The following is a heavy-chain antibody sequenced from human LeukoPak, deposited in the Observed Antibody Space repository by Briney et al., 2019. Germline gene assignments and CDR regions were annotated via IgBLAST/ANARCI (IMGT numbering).Heavy chain of an antibody. J-gene: IGHJ4*02. CDR1: GFTFSSYA. Sequence: GGSLRLSCVASGFTFSSYAMHWVRQAPGKGLEWVAVISYDGSNKYYADSVKGRFTISRDNSKNTLYLQMNSLRAEDTAVYYCVAPGYCSSTSCYTFDYWGQGTLVTVSS. CDR3: VAPGYCSSTSCYTFDY. V-gene: IGHV3-30*04. D-gene: IGHD2-2*02. CDR2: ISYDGSNK.